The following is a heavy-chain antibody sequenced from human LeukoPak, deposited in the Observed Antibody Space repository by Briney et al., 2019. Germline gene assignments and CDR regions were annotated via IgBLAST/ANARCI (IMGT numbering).Heavy chain of an antibody. CDR3: ASTAVTSYGMDV. V-gene: IGHV1-8*02. J-gene: IGHJ6*02. Sequence: ASVKVSCKASGYTFTGYYMHWVRQAPGQGLEWMGWMNPNSGNTGYAQKFQGRVTMTRNTSISTAYMELSSLRSEDTAVYYCASTAVTSYGMDVWGQGTTVTVSS. CDR2: MNPNSGNT. CDR1: GYTFTGYY. D-gene: IGHD4-11*01.